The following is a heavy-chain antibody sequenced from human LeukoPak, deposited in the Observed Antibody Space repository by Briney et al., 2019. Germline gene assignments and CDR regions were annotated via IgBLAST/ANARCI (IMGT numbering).Heavy chain of an antibody. V-gene: IGHV4-34*01. CDR3: ASLARGGNWFDP. J-gene: IGHJ5*02. Sequence: SESLSLTCAVYGGSFIGYDWTWIRQAPGKGLEWIGEINHSGGTNYNPSLKSRVTISVDTSKNQFSLKLSSVTAADTAVYYCASLARGGNWFDPWGQGTLVTVFS. D-gene: IGHD3-16*01. CDR2: INHSGGT. CDR1: GGSFIGYD.